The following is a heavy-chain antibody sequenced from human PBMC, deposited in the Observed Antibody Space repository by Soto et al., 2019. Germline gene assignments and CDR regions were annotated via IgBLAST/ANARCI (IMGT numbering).Heavy chain of an antibody. V-gene: IGHV3-23*01. Sequence: GGSLRLSCAASGFTFSRHPMNWVRQAPGKGLEWVAGISGSGDRTYFTDSVKGRFTVSRDNSKNTLHLQMSSLRADDTAIYYCAKDISVVGSDSGGIDYWGQGTLVTVSS. D-gene: IGHD2-15*01. CDR2: ISGSGDRT. CDR3: AKDISVVGSDSGGIDY. CDR1: GFTFSRHP. J-gene: IGHJ4*02.